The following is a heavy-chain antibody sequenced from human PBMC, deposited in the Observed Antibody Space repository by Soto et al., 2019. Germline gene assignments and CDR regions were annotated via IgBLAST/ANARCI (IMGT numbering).Heavy chain of an antibody. D-gene: IGHD2-2*01. Sequence: PGGSLRLSCAASGFTFRNYAMNWVRQAPGKGLEWVSYIGLGSSPKYYADSVEGRFTISRDNAKNSLYLQMNSLRAEDTAGYYCGREDCSSNRCLNWFDPWGQRNLVPVSS. CDR3: GREDCSSNRCLNWFDP. CDR1: GFTFRNYA. V-gene: IGHV3-48*01. J-gene: IGHJ5*02. CDR2: IGLGSSPK.